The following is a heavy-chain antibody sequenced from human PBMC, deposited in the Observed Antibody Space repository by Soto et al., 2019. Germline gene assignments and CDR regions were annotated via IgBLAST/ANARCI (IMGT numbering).Heavy chain of an antibody. CDR2: IWYDGSNK. CDR1: GFTFSSYG. J-gene: IGHJ6*02. D-gene: IGHD2-2*01. Sequence: QVQLVESGGGVVQPGRSLRLSCAASGFTFSSYGMHWVRQAPGKRLEWVAVIWYDGSNKYYADSVKGRFTISRDNSKNTLYLQMNSLRAEDTAVYYCAREDIVVVPAAFPSPTPRMDVWGQGTTVTVSS. V-gene: IGHV3-33*01. CDR3: AREDIVVVPAAFPSPTPRMDV.